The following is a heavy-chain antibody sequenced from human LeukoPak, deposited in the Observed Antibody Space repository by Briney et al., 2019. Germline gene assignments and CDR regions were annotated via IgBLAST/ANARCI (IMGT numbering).Heavy chain of an antibody. J-gene: IGHJ4*02. CDR1: GYTFTGYY. Sequence: ASVKVSCKASGYTFTGYYMHWVRQAPGQGLEWMGWINPNSGGTNCAQKFQGRVTMTRDTSISTAYMELSRLRSDDTAVYYCASGRGYGDYRGPFDYWGQGTLVTVSS. D-gene: IGHD4-17*01. CDR3: ASGRGYGDYRGPFDY. V-gene: IGHV1-2*02. CDR2: INPNSGGT.